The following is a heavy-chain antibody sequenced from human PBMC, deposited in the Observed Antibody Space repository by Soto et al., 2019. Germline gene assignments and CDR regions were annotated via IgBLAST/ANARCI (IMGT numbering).Heavy chain of an antibody. V-gene: IGHV4-61*08. J-gene: IGHJ4*02. CDR3: ARLKEIRAWPFES. Sequence: SETLSLTCTVSGGSVSSADYYWSWIRQPPGKTLEWIGHVHSSGSTNYNPSLTSRITMSLDTSNNRFSLNLMSVTAADTAVYYCARLKEIRAWPFESWGQGTLVTVSS. CDR1: GGSVSSADYY. CDR2: VHSSGST.